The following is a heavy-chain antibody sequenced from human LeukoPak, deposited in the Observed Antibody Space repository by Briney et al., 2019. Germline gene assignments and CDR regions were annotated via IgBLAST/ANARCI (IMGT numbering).Heavy chain of an antibody. CDR1: GGSISSSSYY. CDR3: ARLLGYCSSTSCYLFFDY. CDR2: IYYSGST. V-gene: IGHV4-39*01. J-gene: IGHJ4*02. D-gene: IGHD2-2*01. Sequence: SETLSLTGTVSGGSISSSSYYWGWIRQPPGKGLEWIGSIYYSGSTYYNPSLKSRVTISVDTSKNQFSLKLSSVTAADTAVYYCARLLGYCSSTSCYLFFDYWGQGTLVTVSS.